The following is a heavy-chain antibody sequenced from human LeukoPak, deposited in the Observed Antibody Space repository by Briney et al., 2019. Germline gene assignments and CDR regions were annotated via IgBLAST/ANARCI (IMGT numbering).Heavy chain of an antibody. CDR1: GDSIGNYY. CDR3: ARGGAARLHFQN. J-gene: IGHJ1*01. D-gene: IGHD6-6*01. CDR2: IYHSGST. Sequence: SETLSLTCTVSGDSIGNYYWNWIRQPPGKGLEWIGYIYHSGSTNYNPSLQSRVTISVDTSKNQFSLNLNSVTAADTAVYYCARGGAARLHFQNWGQGTLVTVSS. V-gene: IGHV4-59*01.